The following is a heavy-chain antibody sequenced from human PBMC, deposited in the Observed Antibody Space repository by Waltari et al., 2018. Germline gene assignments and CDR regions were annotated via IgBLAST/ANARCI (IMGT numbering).Heavy chain of an antibody. Sequence: EVHLVESGGGLVQPGGSLRLSCASSGFTLRRYWMSWVRQAPGKGLEWVANINQDGNKLYYVDSVEGRFTISRDNAKNSLYLQMNSLRAEDTAVYYCARDQMVTVTDDNWFDSWGQGNLVTVSS. CDR1: GFTLRRYW. V-gene: IGHV3-7*01. CDR2: INQDGNKL. J-gene: IGHJ5*01. CDR3: ARDQMVTVTDDNWFDS. D-gene: IGHD4-17*01.